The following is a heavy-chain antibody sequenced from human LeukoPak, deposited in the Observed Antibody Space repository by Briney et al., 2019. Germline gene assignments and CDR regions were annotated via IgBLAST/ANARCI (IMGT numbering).Heavy chain of an antibody. V-gene: IGHV3-48*03. D-gene: IGHD5-12*01. CDR3: AREMGGYPCDY. J-gene: IGHJ4*02. CDR1: GFTFSSYE. CDR2: ISSSGSTI. Sequence: GGSLRLSCAAPGFTFSSYEMNWVRQAPGKGLEWVSYISSSGSTIYYADSVKGRFTISRDNAKNSLYLQMNSLRAEDTAIYYCAREMGGYPCDYWGQGTLVTVSS.